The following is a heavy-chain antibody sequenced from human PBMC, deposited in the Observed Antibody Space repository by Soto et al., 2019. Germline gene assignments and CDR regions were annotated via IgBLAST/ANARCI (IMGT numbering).Heavy chain of an antibody. V-gene: IGHV3-30-3*01. J-gene: IGHJ5*02. CDR3: ARDTPFSGVGVPAALMPNNWVNP. CDR1: GFTFSSYG. Sequence: GGSLRLSCAASGFTFSSYGMHWVRQAPGKGLEWVAVISYDGSNKYYADSVKGRFTISSDNSKNTLYLQMNGLRAEDTAVYYCARDTPFSGVGVPAALMPNNWVNPWGQGTLVTVSS. CDR2: ISYDGSNK. D-gene: IGHD2-2*01.